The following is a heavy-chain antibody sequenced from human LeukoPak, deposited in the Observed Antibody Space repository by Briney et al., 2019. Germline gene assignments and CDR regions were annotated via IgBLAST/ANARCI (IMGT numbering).Heavy chain of an antibody. CDR3: ARLGVMYSSSWDPRYYFDY. CDR1: GGSISSSSYY. CDR2: IYYSGST. Sequence: SETLSLTCTVSGGSISSSSYYWGWIRQPPGKGLEWIGSIYYSGSTYYNPSLKSRVTISVDTSKNQFSLKLSSVTAADTAVYYCARLGVMYSSSWDPRYYFDYWGQGTLVTVSS. D-gene: IGHD6-13*01. V-gene: IGHV4-39*01. J-gene: IGHJ4*02.